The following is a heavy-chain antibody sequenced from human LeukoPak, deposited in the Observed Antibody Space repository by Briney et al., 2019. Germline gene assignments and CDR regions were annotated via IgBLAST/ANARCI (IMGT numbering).Heavy chain of an antibody. CDR2: IYTSGST. Sequence: SETLSLTCTVSGGSISSYWSWIRQPAGKGLEWIGRIYTSGSTNYNPSLKSRVTMSVDTSKNQFSLKLSSVTAADTAVYYCAREYVVGNYYYYGMDVWGQGTTVTVSS. D-gene: IGHD2-15*01. CDR3: AREYVVGNYYYYGMDV. V-gene: IGHV4-4*07. CDR1: GGSISSY. J-gene: IGHJ6*02.